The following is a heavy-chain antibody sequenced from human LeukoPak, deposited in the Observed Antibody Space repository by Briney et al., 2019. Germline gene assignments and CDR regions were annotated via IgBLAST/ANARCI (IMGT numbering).Heavy chain of an antibody. V-gene: IGHV3-30-3*01. Sequence: GGSLRLSCAASGFTFSSYAMHWVRQAPGKGLEWVAVISYDGSNKYYADSVKGRFTISRDNSKNTLYLQMNSLRAEDTAVYYCASSSWYRDYYYYGMDVWGQGTTATVSS. CDR3: ASSSWYRDYYYYGMDV. CDR2: ISYDGSNK. CDR1: GFTFSSYA. D-gene: IGHD6-13*01. J-gene: IGHJ6*02.